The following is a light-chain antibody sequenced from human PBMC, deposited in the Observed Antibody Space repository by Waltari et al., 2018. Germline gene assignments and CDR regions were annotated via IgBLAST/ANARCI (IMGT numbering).Light chain of an antibody. V-gene: IGLV1-44*01. CDR3: ATWDESPSGHWV. CDR2: RNE. Sequence: SMLSQPPSASVPPGPRVPLSCAAPASTLGAAVATWYQQVPGKAPKLRIYRNEPRPSGVPDRFSGSKSGTSASLAISGLQSEDEADYYCATWDESPSGHWVFGGGTKVTVL. CDR1: ASTLGAAV. J-gene: IGLJ3*02.